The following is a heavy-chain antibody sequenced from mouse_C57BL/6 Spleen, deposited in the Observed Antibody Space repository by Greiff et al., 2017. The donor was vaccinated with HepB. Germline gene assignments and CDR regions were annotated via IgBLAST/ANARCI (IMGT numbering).Heavy chain of an antibody. CDR3: DRGGGVFDY. CDR1: GYTFTSYW. J-gene: IGHJ2*01. Sequence: QVQLQQPGAELVRPGSSVKLSCKASGYTFTSYWMHWVKQRPIQGLEWIGNIDPSDSETHYNQKFKDKATLTVDKSSSTTYMQLSSPTSEDSAVCYRDRGGGVFDYWGQGTTLTVSS. V-gene: IGHV1-52*01. CDR2: IDPSDSET.